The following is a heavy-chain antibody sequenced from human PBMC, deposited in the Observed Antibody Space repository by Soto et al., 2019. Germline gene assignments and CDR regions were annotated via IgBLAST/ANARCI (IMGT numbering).Heavy chain of an antibody. D-gene: IGHD5-12*01. V-gene: IGHV4-4*07. J-gene: IGHJ4*02. CDR1: GGSINTFY. Sequence: SETLSLTCTVSGGSINTFYWSWVRQPAGKGLEWIGRIFSSGSTSFNPSLESRVAMSVDTSKNHFSPNLSSVTAADMAVYYCAREGSYSAYNFAHGIQLWSFDFWGQGALVTVSS. CDR3: AREGSYSAYNFAHGIQLWSFDF. CDR2: IFSSGST.